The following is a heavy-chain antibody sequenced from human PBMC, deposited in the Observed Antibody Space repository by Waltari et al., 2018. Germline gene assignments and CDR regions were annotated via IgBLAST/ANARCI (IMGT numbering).Heavy chain of an antibody. CDR2: IRSGGIDK. V-gene: IGHV3-7*04. J-gene: IGHJ4*02. CDR3: ARAPLATIVGNYFDS. CDR1: GFSFGSYW. D-gene: IGHD5-12*01. Sequence: EVKMVESGGALVQPGGSLRLSCIASGFSFGSYWMTWVRQAPGKGLVCFAYIRSGGIDKYYLDSMEGRFTISRDNAKSSLYLQMDSLTADDTAFYYCARAPLATIVGNYFDSWGQGALVTVS.